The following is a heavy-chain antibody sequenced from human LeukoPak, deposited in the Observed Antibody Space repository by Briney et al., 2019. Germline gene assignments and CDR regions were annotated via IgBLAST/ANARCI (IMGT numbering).Heavy chain of an antibody. V-gene: IGHV3-21*01. J-gene: IGHJ4*02. CDR2: ISSSSSYI. CDR1: GFTFSSYS. D-gene: IGHD6-19*01. CDR3: ASVPGIAVAGPH. Sequence: GGSLRLSCAASGFTFSSYSMNWVRQAPGQGLEWVSSISSSSSYIYYADSVKGRFTISRDNAKNSLYLQVNSLGAEDTAVYYCASVPGIAVAGPHWGQGTLVTVPS.